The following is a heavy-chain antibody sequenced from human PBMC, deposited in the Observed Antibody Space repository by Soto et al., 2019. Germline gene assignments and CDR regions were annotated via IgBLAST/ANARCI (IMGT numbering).Heavy chain of an antibody. J-gene: IGHJ3*02. CDR3: ARDLVVGAFDI. Sequence: ASVRVSCEAAGYTFTSYVISWVRQAPGQGLEWMGWISAYNGNTNYAQKLQGRVTMTTDTSTSTAYMELRSLRSDDTAVYYCARDLVVGAFDIWGQGTMVTVSS. CDR1: GYTFTSYV. V-gene: IGHV1-18*01. CDR2: ISAYNGNT. D-gene: IGHD3-22*01.